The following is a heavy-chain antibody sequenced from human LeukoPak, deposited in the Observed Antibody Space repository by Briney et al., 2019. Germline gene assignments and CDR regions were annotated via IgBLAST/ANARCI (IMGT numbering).Heavy chain of an antibody. Sequence: PGGCLRLSCAASGFTFSSYAMHWVRQAPGKGLEYVSTISTNGGRTYYANSVKGRFTISRDNSKNTVYLQMGSLRAEDMAVYYCARERRGDDAFDIWGQGTMVTVSS. CDR1: GFTFSSYA. V-gene: IGHV3-64*01. D-gene: IGHD3-16*01. J-gene: IGHJ3*02. CDR3: ARERRGDDAFDI. CDR2: ISTNGGRT.